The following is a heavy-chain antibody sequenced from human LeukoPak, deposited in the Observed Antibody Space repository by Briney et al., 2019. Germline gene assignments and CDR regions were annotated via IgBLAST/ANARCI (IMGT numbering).Heavy chain of an antibody. CDR1: GGSISSYY. D-gene: IGHD1-7*01. CDR2: IYYTGRT. Sequence: SETLSLTCTVSGGSISSYYWSWIRQPPGKGLEYIGYIYYTGRTNSNPSLKSRVSISLDTSKNQFSLKLSSVTAADTAVYFCASSSPYNWNFYYFDYWGQGNLVTVSS. CDR3: ASSSPYNWNFYYFDY. V-gene: IGHV4-59*01. J-gene: IGHJ4*02.